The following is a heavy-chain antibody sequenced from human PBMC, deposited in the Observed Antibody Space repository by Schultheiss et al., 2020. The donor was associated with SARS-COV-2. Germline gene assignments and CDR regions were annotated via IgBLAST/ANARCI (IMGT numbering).Heavy chain of an antibody. CDR3: ARGVEMATIPDG. CDR1: GGTFSSYA. V-gene: IGHV1-69*06. Sequence: SVKVSCKASGGTFSSYAISWVRQAPGQGLEWMGGIIPIFGTANYAQKFQGRVTITADKSTSTAYMELSSLRSEDTAVYYCARGVEMATIPDGWGQGTTVTVSS. CDR2: IIPIFGTA. J-gene: IGHJ6*02. D-gene: IGHD5-24*01.